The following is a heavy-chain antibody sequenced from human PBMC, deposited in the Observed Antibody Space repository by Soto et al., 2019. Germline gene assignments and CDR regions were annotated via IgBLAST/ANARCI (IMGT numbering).Heavy chain of an antibody. V-gene: IGHV3-21*01. CDR1: EFTFSDYY. Sequence: LRLSCAASEFTFSDYYMTWVRQAPGKGLEWVSSISGSSTFIYYAESLKGRFTISRDNAKNSLYLQMNSLRAEDTAVYYCARVVDDVLTGYSPFDSWGQGTLVTVSS. D-gene: IGHD3-9*01. CDR3: ARVVDDVLTGYSPFDS. J-gene: IGHJ4*02. CDR2: ISGSSTFI.